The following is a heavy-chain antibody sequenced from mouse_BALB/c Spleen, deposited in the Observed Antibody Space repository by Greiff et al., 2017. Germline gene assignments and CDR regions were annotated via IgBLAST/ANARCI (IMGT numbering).Heavy chain of an antibody. J-gene: IGHJ2*01. D-gene: IGHD2-14*01. Sequence: EVKLVESGGGLVKPGGSLKLSCAASGFTFSSYTMSWVRQTPEKRLEWVATISSGGSYTYYPDSVKGRFTISRDNAKNTLYLQMSSLKSEDTAMYYCTRDRYDRYFDYWGQGTTLTVSS. CDR2: ISSGGSYT. CDR3: TRDRYDRYFDY. V-gene: IGHV5-6-4*01. CDR1: GFTFSSYT.